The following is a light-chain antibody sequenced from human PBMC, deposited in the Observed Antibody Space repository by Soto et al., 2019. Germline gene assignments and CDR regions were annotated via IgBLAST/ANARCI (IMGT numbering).Light chain of an antibody. CDR1: SSDVGGFDY. CDR2: EVS. V-gene: IGLV2-14*01. J-gene: IGLJ3*02. Sequence: QSALTQPASVSGSPGQSITISCTGASSDVGGFDYVSWSQQQPGKAPNLLIYEVSNRPSGVSNRFSATKSGITASLPISGLQPEDEADYYCSSYTGRKAWVFGGGTKLTVL. CDR3: SSYTGRKAWV.